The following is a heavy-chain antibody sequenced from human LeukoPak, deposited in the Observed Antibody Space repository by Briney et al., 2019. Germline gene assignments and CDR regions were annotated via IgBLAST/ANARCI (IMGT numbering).Heavy chain of an antibody. CDR1: GGSISSYY. CDR2: IYTSGST. Sequence: PSETLSLTCTVSGGSISSYYWSWIRQPAGKGLEWIGRIYTSGSTNYNPSLKSRVTMSVDTSKNQFSLKLSSVTAADTAVYYCARDLRGHYYGSGSYLWVASWFDPWGQGTLVTVSS. V-gene: IGHV4-4*07. CDR3: ARDLRGHYYGSGSYLWVASWFDP. D-gene: IGHD3-10*01. J-gene: IGHJ5*02.